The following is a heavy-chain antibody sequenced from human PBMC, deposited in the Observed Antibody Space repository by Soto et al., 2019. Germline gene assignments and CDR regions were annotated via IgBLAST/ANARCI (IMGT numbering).Heavy chain of an antibody. CDR2: ISYDGSNK. CDR3: ARDSPMYKQQLNV. J-gene: IGHJ6*02. D-gene: IGHD6-13*01. V-gene: IGHV3-30-3*01. Sequence: GGSLRLSCAASGFTFSSYAMHWVRQAPGKGLEWVAVISYDGSNKYYTDSVKGRFTISRDNSKNTLYLQMNSLRAEDTAVYYCARDSPMYKQQLNVWGQGTTVTVSS. CDR1: GFTFSSYA.